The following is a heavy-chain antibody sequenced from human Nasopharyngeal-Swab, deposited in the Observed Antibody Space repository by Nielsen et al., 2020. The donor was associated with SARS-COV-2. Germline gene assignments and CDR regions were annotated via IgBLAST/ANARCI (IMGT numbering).Heavy chain of an antibody. CDR1: GFTFSSYS. V-gene: IGHV3-21*01. J-gene: IGHJ4*02. CDR2: ISSSSSYI. D-gene: IGHD3-22*01. Sequence: GGSLRLSCAASGFTFSSYSMNWVRQAPGKGLEWVSSISSSSSYIYYADSVKGRFTISRDNAKNSLYPQMNSLRAEDTAVYYCARAPQTTYYYDSSGYSYYFDYWGQGTLVTVSS. CDR3: ARAPQTTYYYDSSGYSYYFDY.